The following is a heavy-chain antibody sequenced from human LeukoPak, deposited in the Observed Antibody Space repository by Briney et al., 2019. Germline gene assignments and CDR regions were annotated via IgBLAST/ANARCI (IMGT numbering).Heavy chain of an antibody. CDR1: GFTFSSYG. D-gene: IGHD3-22*01. CDR2: IRYDGSNK. J-gene: IGHJ4*02. CDR3: AKDHSGYSDSSGCYSD. Sequence: GGSLRLSCAASGFTFSSYGMHWVRQAPGKGLEWVAFIRYDGSNKYYADSVKGRFTISRDNSKNTLYLQMNSLRAEDTAVYYCAKDHSGYSDSSGCYSDWGQRTLATVSS. V-gene: IGHV3-30*02.